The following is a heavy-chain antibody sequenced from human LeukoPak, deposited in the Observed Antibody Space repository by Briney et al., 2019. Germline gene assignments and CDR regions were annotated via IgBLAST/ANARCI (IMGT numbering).Heavy chain of an antibody. CDR3: SRGVSDSSDRYWFDP. CDR1: GGSIGSYY. J-gene: IGHJ5*02. V-gene: IGHV4-59*01. D-gene: IGHD3-22*01. CDR2: IYYSGHS. Sequence: PSETLSLTCTISGGSIGSYYWTWIRQPPGKGLEWIGYIYYSGHSNYNPSLKTRVTISVDTSKNQFSLKLSSVTAADTAVYYCSRGVSDSSDRYWFDPWGQGTQVTVSS.